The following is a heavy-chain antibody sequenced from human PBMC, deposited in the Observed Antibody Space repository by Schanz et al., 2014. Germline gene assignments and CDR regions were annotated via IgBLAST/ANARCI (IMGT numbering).Heavy chain of an antibody. V-gene: IGHV4-30-2*06. CDR3: ARDRGHGDLPGDI. J-gene: IGHJ3*02. Sequence: LQLQESGSGLMKPSQTLSLTCAVSGGSISSGGYSWNWIRQSPGKGLEWIGYIYYSGNTYYNPSLKSRGTVSIDRAKNQITLRLDSRTAADAAVDCCARDRGHGDLPGDIWGQGTMVTVSS. CDR2: IYYSGNT. D-gene: IGHD4-17*01. CDR1: GGSISSGGYS.